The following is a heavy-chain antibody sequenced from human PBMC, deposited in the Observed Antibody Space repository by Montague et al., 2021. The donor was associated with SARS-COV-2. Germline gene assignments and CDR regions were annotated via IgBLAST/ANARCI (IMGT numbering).Heavy chain of an antibody. CDR3: ARDGDYGGTWYSFLQN. Sequence: CAISGDSVSVDTAAWHWIRQSPSIGLERLVRTFYRSQWHTDSAASVRSRISFSGDISKNQFSLHLNSVTPEDTAIYYCARDGDYGGTWYSFLQNWGQGTLVIVSA. CDR2: TFYRSQWHT. CDR1: GDSVSVDTAA. J-gene: IGHJ1*01. D-gene: IGHD4-17*01. V-gene: IGHV6-1*01.